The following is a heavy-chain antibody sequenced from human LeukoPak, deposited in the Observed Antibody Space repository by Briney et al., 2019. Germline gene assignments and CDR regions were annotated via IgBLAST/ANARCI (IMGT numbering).Heavy chain of an antibody. CDR1: GYTFTSYY. CDR3: ARGCYDILAGYCFDY. J-gene: IGHJ4*02. V-gene: IGHV1-46*03. D-gene: IGHD3-9*01. Sequence: ASVKVSCKASGYTFTSYYMHWVRQAPGQGLEWMGIINPSGGSTSYAQKFQGRVTVTRDTSTSTVYMELSSLRSEGTAVYYCARGCYDILAGYCFDYWGQGTLVTVSS. CDR2: INPSGGST.